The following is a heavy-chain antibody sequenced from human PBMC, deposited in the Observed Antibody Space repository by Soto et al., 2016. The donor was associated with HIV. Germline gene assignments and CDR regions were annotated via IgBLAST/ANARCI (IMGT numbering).Heavy chain of an antibody. CDR1: GSGFTFGSYW. CDR2: IAHTGTTT. D-gene: IGHD3-16*01. V-gene: IGHV3-23*04. Sequence: EVQLVESGGDLVQPGRSLKLSCAVSGSGFTFGSYWMAWVRQAPGKGLEWVSGIAHTGTTTHYADSVKGRFTISRDNSKNILSLQMNTLRAEDTAIYFCAKDVYDYSANDYWGQGTLVTVSS. CDR3: AKDVYDYSANDY. J-gene: IGHJ4*02.